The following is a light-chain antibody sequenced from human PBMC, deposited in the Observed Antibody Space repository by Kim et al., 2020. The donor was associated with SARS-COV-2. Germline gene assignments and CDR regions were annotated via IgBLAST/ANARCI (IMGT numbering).Light chain of an antibody. CDR2: AAT. J-gene: IGKJ1*01. CDR1: QTVTSNY. V-gene: IGKV3-20*01. Sequence: SPGERATLSCRASQTVTSNYLGWYQKKPGQAPRLVIYAATSRATSIPDRCSTSGSGADFTLTISRLEPEDFAVYCCHHYSYSPQTFGQGTKVDIK. CDR3: HHYSYSPQT.